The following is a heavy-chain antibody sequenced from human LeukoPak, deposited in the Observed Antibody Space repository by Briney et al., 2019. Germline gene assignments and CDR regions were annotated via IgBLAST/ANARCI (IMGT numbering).Heavy chain of an antibody. Sequence: GGALRLSCAASGFTFSSYWMHWVCQAPGRGLGWVSRINSDGSSNSYADSVKGRFTISRDNAKNTLYLQMNSLRAEDTDVYYCARARKWEPSDYWGQGTLVTVAS. CDR2: INSDGSSN. J-gene: IGHJ4*02. CDR3: ARARKWEPSDY. V-gene: IGHV3-74*01. D-gene: IGHD1-26*01. CDR1: GFTFSSYW.